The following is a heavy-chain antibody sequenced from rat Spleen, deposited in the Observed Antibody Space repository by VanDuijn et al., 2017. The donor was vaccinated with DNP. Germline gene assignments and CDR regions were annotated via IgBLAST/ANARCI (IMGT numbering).Heavy chain of an antibody. V-gene: IGHV5-20*01. D-gene: IGHD1-2*01. CDR2: ISYDGGST. CDR3: ARRDYSSYLYGY. Sequence: EVHLVESGGGLVQPGRSLKLSCAASGFTFSDYYMAWVRQAPTKGLEWVAYISYDGGSTNYGDSVKGRFTISRDNVRSSLYLQMNTLKSEDTATYYCARRDYSSYLYGYWGQGVMVTVSS. CDR1: GFTFSDYY. J-gene: IGHJ2*01.